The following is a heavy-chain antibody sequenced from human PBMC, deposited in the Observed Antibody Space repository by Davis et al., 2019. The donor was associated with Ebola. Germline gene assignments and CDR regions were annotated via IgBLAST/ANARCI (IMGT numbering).Heavy chain of an antibody. Sequence: GESLKISCAASGFTVSSNYMSWVRQAPGKGLEWVSVIYSGGSTYYADSVKGRFTISRDNSKNTLYLQMNSLRAEDTAVYYCARDQTSGSYSIDYWGQGTLVTVSS. D-gene: IGHD3-10*01. CDR3: ARDQTSGSYSIDY. J-gene: IGHJ4*02. V-gene: IGHV3-53*01. CDR1: GFTVSSNY. CDR2: IYSGGST.